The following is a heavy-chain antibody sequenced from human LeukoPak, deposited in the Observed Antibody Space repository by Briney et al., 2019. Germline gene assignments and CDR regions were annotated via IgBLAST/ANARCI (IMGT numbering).Heavy chain of an antibody. CDR3: ARLGYCSSTSCYPIDY. V-gene: IGHV4-39*01. J-gene: IGHJ4*02. D-gene: IGHD2-2*03. CDR1: GGSISSSSYY. Sequence: SETLSLTCTVSGGSISSSSYYWGWIRQPPGKGLEWIGSIYYSGSTYYNPSLKSRVTISVDTSKNQFSLKLSSVTAADTAVCYCARLGYCSSTSCYPIDYWGQGTLVTVSS. CDR2: IYYSGST.